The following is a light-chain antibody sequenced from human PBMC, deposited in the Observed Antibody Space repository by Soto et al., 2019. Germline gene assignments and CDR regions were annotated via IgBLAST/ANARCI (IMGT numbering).Light chain of an antibody. CDR2: SDN. CDR1: SSNIVSYS. Sequence: QSVLTQPPSASGTPGQRVTMSCSGSSSNIVSYSVSWYQHLPGTAPKLLIYSDNQRPSGVPDRFSGSKSGTTASLAISGVQSEDEADYYCSTWDVSLNGWVFGGGTKLTVL. CDR3: STWDVSLNGWV. V-gene: IGLV1-44*01. J-gene: IGLJ3*02.